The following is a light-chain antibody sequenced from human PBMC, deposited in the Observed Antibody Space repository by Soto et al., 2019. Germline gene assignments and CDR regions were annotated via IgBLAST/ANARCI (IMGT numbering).Light chain of an antibody. CDR3: QRYGHSSYT. V-gene: IGKV3-20*01. Sequence: EIVLTQSPSTLSLSPGEGATLSCRASQSISASYVAWYQQKPGQAPRLHIYGASTSATGIPDRFRGSGSGTDFTLTSSRLEAVDFGRYSGQRYGHSSYTFGQGTKVEIK. CDR1: QSISASY. J-gene: IGKJ2*01. CDR2: GAS.